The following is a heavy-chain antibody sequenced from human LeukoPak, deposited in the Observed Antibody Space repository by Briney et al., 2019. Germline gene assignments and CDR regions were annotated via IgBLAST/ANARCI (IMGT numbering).Heavy chain of an antibody. CDR3: ARDRRPSFGLD. CDR2: ISYDGSNK. V-gene: IGHV3-30-3*01. D-gene: IGHD3-10*01. Sequence: GGSLRLSCAASGFTFSSYWMSWVRQAPGKGLEWVAVISYDGSNKYYADSVKGRFTISRDNSKNTLYLQMNSLRAEDTAVYYCARDRRPSFGLDWGQGTLVTVSS. CDR1: GFTFSSYW. J-gene: IGHJ4*02.